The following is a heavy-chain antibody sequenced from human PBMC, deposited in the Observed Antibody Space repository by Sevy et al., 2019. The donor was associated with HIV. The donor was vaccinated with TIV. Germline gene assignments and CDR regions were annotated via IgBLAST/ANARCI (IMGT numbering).Heavy chain of an antibody. CDR3: VAIMDGRFDH. CDR1: GYRFTRFY. CDR2: IDPTGGST. Sequence: ASVKVSCKASGYRFTRFYFHWVRQAPGQGLEWMGIIDPTGGSTTYAQKLQDRVTMTRDTSTTTIYMELRSLRSDDTGMYFCVAIMDGRFDHWGQGTLLTVSS. J-gene: IGHJ4*02. D-gene: IGHD2-2*02. V-gene: IGHV1-46*04.